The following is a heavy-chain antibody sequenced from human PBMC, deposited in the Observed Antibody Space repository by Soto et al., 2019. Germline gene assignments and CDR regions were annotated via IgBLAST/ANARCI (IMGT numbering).Heavy chain of an antibody. J-gene: IGHJ4*02. D-gene: IGHD3-3*01. CDR1: GFTFSSYA. CDR3: AREMERLFGY. CDR2: ISYDGSNK. Sequence: QVQLVESGGGVVQPGRSLRLSCAASGFTFSSYAMHWVRQAPGKGLEWVAVISYDGSNKYYADSVKGRFTISRDNSKNSLSLQMNSLRAEDTTVYYWAREMERLFGYWGQGTLVTVSS. V-gene: IGHV3-30-3*01.